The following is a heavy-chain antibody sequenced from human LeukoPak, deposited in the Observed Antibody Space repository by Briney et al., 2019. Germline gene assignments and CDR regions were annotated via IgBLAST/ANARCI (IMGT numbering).Heavy chain of an antibody. CDR3: AKVFRDGRKESAIFGVVMGDYFDY. V-gene: IGHV3-30*02. CDR2: IRYDGSNK. CDR1: GFTFSSYG. D-gene: IGHD3-3*01. Sequence: GGSLRLSCAASGFTFSSYGMHWVRQAPGKGLEWVAFIRYDGSNKYYADSVRGRFTISRDNSKNTLYLQMNSLRAEDTAVYYCAKVFRDGRKESAIFGVVMGDYFDYWGQGTLVTVSS. J-gene: IGHJ4*02.